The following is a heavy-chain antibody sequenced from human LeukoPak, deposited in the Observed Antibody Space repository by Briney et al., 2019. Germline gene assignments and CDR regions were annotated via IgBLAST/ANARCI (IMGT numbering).Heavy chain of an antibody. CDR3: ARGYYGSGSYYWGGYYHYGMDV. CDR2: ISAYNGNT. D-gene: IGHD3-10*01. J-gene: IGHJ6*02. CDR1: GYTFTSHG. Sequence: ASVKVSCKASGYTFTSHGISWVRQAPGQGLEWMGWISAYNGNTNYAQKLQGRVTMTTDTSTSTVYMELRSLRSDDTAVYYCARGYYGSGSYYWGGYYHYGMDVWGQGTTVTVSS. V-gene: IGHV1-18*01.